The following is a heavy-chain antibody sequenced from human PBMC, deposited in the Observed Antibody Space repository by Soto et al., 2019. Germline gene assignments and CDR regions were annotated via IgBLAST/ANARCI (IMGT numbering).Heavy chain of an antibody. V-gene: IGHV1-69*02. Sequence: ASVKVSCKASGGTFSSYTISWVRQAPGQGLEWMGRIIPILGIANYAQKFQGRVTITADKSTSTAYMELSSLRSEDTAVYYCARSPYYYDSSGYYLYYFDYWGQGTLVTVSS. D-gene: IGHD3-22*01. CDR3: ARSPYYYDSSGYYLYYFDY. J-gene: IGHJ4*02. CDR2: IIPILGIA. CDR1: GGTFSSYT.